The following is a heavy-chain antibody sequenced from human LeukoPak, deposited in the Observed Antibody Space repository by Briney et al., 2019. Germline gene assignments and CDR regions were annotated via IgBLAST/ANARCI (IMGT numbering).Heavy chain of an antibody. D-gene: IGHD3-10*01. CDR1: GGSIRSGGYS. CDR2: IYYSGST. Sequence: SETLSLTCVVSGGSIRSGGYSWSWIRQPPGKGLKWIGYIYYSGSTYYNPSLKSRVTISVDTSKNQFSLKLSSVTAADTAVYYCARESNYHGSGTGWFDPWGQGTLVTVSS. V-gene: IGHV4-30-4*07. CDR3: ARESNYHGSGTGWFDP. J-gene: IGHJ5*02.